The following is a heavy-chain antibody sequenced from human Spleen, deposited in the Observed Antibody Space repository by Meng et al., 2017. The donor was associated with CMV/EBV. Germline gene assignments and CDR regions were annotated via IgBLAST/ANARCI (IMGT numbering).Heavy chain of an antibody. V-gene: IGHV1-46*01. J-gene: IGHJ6*02. D-gene: IGHD3-3*01. Sequence: ASVKVSCKASGYTFTSYYMHWVRQAPGQGLEWMGIINPSGGSTSYVQKFQGRVTMTRDTSTSTVYMELSSPRSEDTAVYFCARDRITIFGVIMTAMDVWGQGTTVTVSS. CDR3: ARDRITIFGVIMTAMDV. CDR1: GYTFTSYY. CDR2: INPSGGST.